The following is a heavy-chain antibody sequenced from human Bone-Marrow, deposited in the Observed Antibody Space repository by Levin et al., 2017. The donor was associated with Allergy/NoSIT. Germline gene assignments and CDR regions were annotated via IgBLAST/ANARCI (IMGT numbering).Heavy chain of an antibody. CDR3: AIETEGYRDSRSGAVDI. J-gene: IGHJ3*02. Sequence: SETLSLTCTVSGDSITGAFYWSWIRQRPGRGLEWMGYIWHSGITPLNPSLRGRVFLSVDTSKNQFSVRVDSVTAADTGMYFCAIETEGYRDSRSGAVDIWGQGTMVTVSP. D-gene: IGHD3-22*01. CDR1: GDSITGAFY. V-gene: IGHV4-31*03. CDR2: IWHSGIT.